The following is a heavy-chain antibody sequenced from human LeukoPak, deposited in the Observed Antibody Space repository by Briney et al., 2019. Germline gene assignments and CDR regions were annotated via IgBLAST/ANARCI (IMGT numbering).Heavy chain of an antibody. CDR1: GFTFSSYA. CDR3: ARDLVYYDSSGSFDY. J-gene: IGHJ4*02. D-gene: IGHD3-22*01. Sequence: GGSVRLSCAASGFTFSSYAMHWVRQAPGKGLEWVAVISYDGSNKYYADSVKGRFTISRDNSKNTLYLQMNSLRAEDTAVYYCARDLVYYDSSGSFDYWGQGTLVTVSS. V-gene: IGHV3-30-3*01. CDR2: ISYDGSNK.